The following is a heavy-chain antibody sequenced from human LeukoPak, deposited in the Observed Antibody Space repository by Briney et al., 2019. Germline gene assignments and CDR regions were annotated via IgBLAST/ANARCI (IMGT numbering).Heavy chain of an antibody. CDR2: IWYDGSNK. Sequence: GRSLRLSCAASGFTFSSYGMHWVRQAPGKALEWVAVIWYDGSNKYYADSVKGRFTISRDNSKSTLYLQMNSLRAEDTAVYYCANSRVSSSWYDYWGQGTLVTVSS. CDR3: ANSRVSSSWYDY. D-gene: IGHD6-13*01. V-gene: IGHV3-33*06. CDR1: GFTFSSYG. J-gene: IGHJ4*02.